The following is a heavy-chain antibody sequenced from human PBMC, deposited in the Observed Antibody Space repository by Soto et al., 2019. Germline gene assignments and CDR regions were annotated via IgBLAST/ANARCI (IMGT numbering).Heavy chain of an antibody. D-gene: IGHD2-2*01. J-gene: IGHJ6*03. V-gene: IGHV3-30*04. Sequence: GGSLRLSCAASGFTFSSYAMHWVRQAPGKGLEWVAVISYDGSNKYYADSVKGRFTISRDNSKNTLYLQMNSLRAEDTAVYYCARPSAAKDYYYYYMDAWGKGTTVPFPS. CDR2: ISYDGSNK. CDR1: GFTFSSYA. CDR3: ARPSAAKDYYYYYMDA.